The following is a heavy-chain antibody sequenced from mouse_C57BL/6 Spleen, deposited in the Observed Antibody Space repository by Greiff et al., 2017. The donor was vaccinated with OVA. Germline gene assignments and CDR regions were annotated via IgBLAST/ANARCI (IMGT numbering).Heavy chain of an antibody. CDR2: ISYDGSN. Sequence: EVQLQQSGPGLVKPSQSLSLTCSVTGYSITSGYYWNWIRQFPGNKLEWMGYISYDGSNNYNPSLKNRISITRDTSKNQFFLKLNSVTTEDTATYYCAREGYSAWFAYWGQGTLVTVSA. CDR1: GYSITSGYY. V-gene: IGHV3-6*01. CDR3: AREGYSAWFAY. J-gene: IGHJ3*01. D-gene: IGHD3-1*01.